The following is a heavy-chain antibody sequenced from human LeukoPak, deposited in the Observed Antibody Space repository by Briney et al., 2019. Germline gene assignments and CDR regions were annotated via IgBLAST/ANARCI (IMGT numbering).Heavy chain of an antibody. CDR2: MFYTGTT. V-gene: IGHV4-59*01. CDR3: ARNNNFVGATNNDAFDI. Sequence: KPSETLSLTCTVSGGSISRNYWSWIRQAPGKGLEWVAYMFYTGTTNYNPSLKSRLTTSIDTSKSQFSLKLSSVTAADTAVYYCARNNNFVGATNNDAFDIWGQGTMVTVSP. D-gene: IGHD1-26*01. J-gene: IGHJ3*02. CDR1: GGSISRNY.